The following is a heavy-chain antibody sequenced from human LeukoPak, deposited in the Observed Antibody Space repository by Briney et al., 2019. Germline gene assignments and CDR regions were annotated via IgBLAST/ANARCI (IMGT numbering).Heavy chain of an antibody. J-gene: IGHJ4*02. D-gene: IGHD4-23*01. Sequence: SETLSLTCTVSDGSISSYYWSWIRQPPGKGLEWIGYIYYSGSTNYNPSLKSRVTISVDTSKNQFSLKLSPVIAADTAVYYCARVGVDYSGNIIKYYFDYWGQGTLVTVSS. CDR1: DGSISSYY. CDR2: IYYSGST. V-gene: IGHV4-59*01. CDR3: ARVGVDYSGNIIKYYFDY.